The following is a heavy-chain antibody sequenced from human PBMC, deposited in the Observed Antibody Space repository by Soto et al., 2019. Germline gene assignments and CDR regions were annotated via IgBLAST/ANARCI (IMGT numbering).Heavy chain of an antibody. D-gene: IGHD3-10*02. V-gene: IGHV3-73*02. CDR1: GFMFSGSA. CDR2: IRRKANNYAT. Sequence: EVQLVESGGGLVQPGGSLKLSCAASGFMFSGSAMHWVRQASGKGLEWVGRIRRKANNYATTYAASLEGRFTIFRDDSKSTAYLQMNSQNSEDTAIYYCTRQGRGQSLDYFVRSGNSSPADYWGQGTLVTVSS. J-gene: IGHJ4*02. CDR3: TRQGRGQSLDYFVRSGNSSPADY.